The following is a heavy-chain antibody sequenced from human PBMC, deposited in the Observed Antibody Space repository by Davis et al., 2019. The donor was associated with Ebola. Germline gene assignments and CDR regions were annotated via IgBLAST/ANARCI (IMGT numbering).Heavy chain of an antibody. D-gene: IGHD3-3*01. V-gene: IGHV4-59*01. CDR1: GGSISSYY. CDR3: AREIHDFWSGPIDY. J-gene: IGHJ4*02. CDR2: IYYSGST. Sequence: SETLSLTCTLPGGSISSYYWSWIRQPPGKGLEWIGYIYYSGSTNYNPSLKSRVTLSVDTSKNQFSLKLSSVTAADTAVYYCAREIHDFWSGPIDYWGQGTLVTVSS.